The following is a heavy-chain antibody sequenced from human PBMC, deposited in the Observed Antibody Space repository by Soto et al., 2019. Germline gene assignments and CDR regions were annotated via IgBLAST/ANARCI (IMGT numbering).Heavy chain of an antibody. V-gene: IGHV1-18*01. J-gene: IGHJ6*03. CDR3: ARGPLDYDVLRGERSYYYYYYMDV. D-gene: IGHD3-9*01. CDR1: GYTFTHYA. Sequence: GASVKVSCKASGYTFTHYAISWVRQAPGQGLEWMAWVNTYNGNTDYAQKLQDRVTVTTDTSTSTVYMELRSLRFDDTAVYYCARGPLDYDVLRGERSYYYYYYMDVWGTGTTVTVSS. CDR2: VNTYNGNT.